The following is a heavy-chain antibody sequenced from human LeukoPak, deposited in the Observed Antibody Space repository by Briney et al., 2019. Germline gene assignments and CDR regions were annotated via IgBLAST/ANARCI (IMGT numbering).Heavy chain of an antibody. V-gene: IGHV3-15*01. CDR1: GFTFSDHY. CDR3: ARPTNEYSSSSNY. D-gene: IGHD6-6*01. Sequence: GGSLRLSCAASGFTFSDHYMDWVRQAPGKGLEWVGRIKSKTDGGTTDYAAPVKGRFTISRDNAKNSLYLQMNSLRAEDTAVYYCARPTNEYSSSSNYWGQGTLVTVSS. CDR2: IKSKTDGGTT. J-gene: IGHJ4*02.